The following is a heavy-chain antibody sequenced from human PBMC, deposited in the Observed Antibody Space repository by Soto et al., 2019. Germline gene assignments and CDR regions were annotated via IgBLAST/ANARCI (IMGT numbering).Heavy chain of an antibody. CDR2: IYYSGSI. J-gene: IGHJ3*02. CDR3: ARQPPDTAAFDI. D-gene: IGHD5-18*01. V-gene: IGHV4-59*08. CDR1: GGSISSYY. Sequence: PSETLSLTCTVSGGSISSYYWSWIRQPPGKGLEWIGYIYYSGSINYNPSLKSRITISVDTSKNQLSLKLTSVSAADPAVYYCARQPPDTAAFDIWGQGTMVTVSS.